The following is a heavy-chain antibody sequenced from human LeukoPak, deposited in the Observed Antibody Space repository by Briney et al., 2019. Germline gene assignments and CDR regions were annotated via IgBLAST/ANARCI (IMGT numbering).Heavy chain of an antibody. CDR2: IYHSGST. Sequence: PSETLSLTCAVSGGSISSSDWWSWVRQPPGKGLEWIGEIYHSGSTNYNPSLKSRVTISVDKSKNQFSLKLSSVTAADTAVYYCARRQDIVVVPAAIRGGNAFDIWGQGTMVTVSS. J-gene: IGHJ3*02. CDR3: ARRQDIVVVPAAIRGGNAFDI. CDR1: GGSISSSDW. D-gene: IGHD2-2*02. V-gene: IGHV4-4*02.